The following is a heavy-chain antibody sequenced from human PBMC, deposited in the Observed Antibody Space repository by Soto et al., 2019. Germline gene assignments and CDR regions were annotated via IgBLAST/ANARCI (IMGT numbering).Heavy chain of an antibody. D-gene: IGHD2-15*01. CDR2: IFYSGST. Sequence: SETLSLTCTVSGGSISSSSYYWGWIRQPPGKGLEWIGSIFYSGSTYYNPSLKSRVTISVDTSKNQFSLKLSPVTAADTAVYYCARHLTYCSAGSCYSDFPYYGMDVWGQGTTVT. CDR3: ARHLTYCSAGSCYSDFPYYGMDV. J-gene: IGHJ6*02. CDR1: GGSISSSSYY. V-gene: IGHV4-39*01.